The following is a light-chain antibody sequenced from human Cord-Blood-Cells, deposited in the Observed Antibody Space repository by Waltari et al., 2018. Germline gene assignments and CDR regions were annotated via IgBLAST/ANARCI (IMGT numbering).Light chain of an antibody. CDR1: SYNIGSNY. Sequence: QYVLTQPPSASGPPGQSATFPCSGSSYNIGSNYAYWYQQPLGTAPKPLIYGINQRPSGVPDRFSGSKSGTSASLAISGLRSEDEADDYCAAWDDSLSGYVFGTGTKVTVL. J-gene: IGLJ1*01. V-gene: IGLV1-47*01. CDR2: GIN. CDR3: AAWDDSLSGYV.